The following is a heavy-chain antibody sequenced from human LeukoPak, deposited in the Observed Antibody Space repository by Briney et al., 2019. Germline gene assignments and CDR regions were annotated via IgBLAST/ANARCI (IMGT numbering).Heavy chain of an antibody. CDR1: GDSVSSNSAA. D-gene: IGHD3-3*01. CDR2: TYYRSKWYN. CDR3: ARGGGSYYDFWSGKDPFDP. V-gene: IGHV6-1*01. Sequence: SQTLSLTCAISGDSVSSNSAAWNWIRQSPSRGLEWLGRTYYRSKWYNDYAVSVKSRMTITSDTSKNQFSLKLSSVTAADTAVYYCARGGGSYYDFWSGKDPFDPWGQGTLVTVSS. J-gene: IGHJ5*02.